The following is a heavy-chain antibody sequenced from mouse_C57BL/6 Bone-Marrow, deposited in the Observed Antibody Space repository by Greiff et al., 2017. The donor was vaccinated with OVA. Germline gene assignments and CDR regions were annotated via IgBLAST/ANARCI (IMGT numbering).Heavy chain of an antibody. CDR2: IYPGSGNT. V-gene: IGHV1-76*01. Sequence: QVQLKQSGAELVRPGASVKLSCKASGSTFTDYYINWVKQTPGQGLEWIARIYPGSGNTYYNEKLKGKAKLTAEKSSSTAYMQLSSLTSEDSAVYFCARFPLSTVVADYAMDYWGQGTSVTVSS. CDR1: GSTFTDYY. D-gene: IGHD1-1*01. J-gene: IGHJ4*01. CDR3: ARFPLSTVVADYAMDY.